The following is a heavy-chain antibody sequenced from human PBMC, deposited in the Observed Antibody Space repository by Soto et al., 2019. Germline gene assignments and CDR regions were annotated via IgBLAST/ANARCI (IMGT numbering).Heavy chain of an antibody. D-gene: IGHD3-10*01. CDR1: GFSLSTSGVG. Sequence: SGPTLVKPTPTLTLTCTFSGFSLSTSGVGVGWIRQPPGKALEWLALIYWNDDKRYRPSLKSRLTITKGTSKNQVVLTMTNMDPVDTATYYCAHTWTTMVRGVVKTYGMDVWGQGTTVTVSS. CDR3: AHTWTTMVRGVVKTYGMDV. V-gene: IGHV2-5*01. J-gene: IGHJ6*02. CDR2: IYWNDDK.